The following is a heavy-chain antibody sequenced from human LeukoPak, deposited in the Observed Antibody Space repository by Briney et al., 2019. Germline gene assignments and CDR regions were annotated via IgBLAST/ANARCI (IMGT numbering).Heavy chain of an antibody. Sequence: GASVKVSCKASGYTFTGYYMHWVRQAPGQGLEWMGWINPNSGGTNYAQKLQGRVTMTRDTSISTAYMELSRLRSDDTAVYYCARGDIVVVPAAMFNAFDIWGQGTMVTVSS. CDR2: INPNSGGT. CDR3: ARGDIVVVPAAMFNAFDI. J-gene: IGHJ3*02. V-gene: IGHV1-2*02. D-gene: IGHD2-2*01. CDR1: GYTFTGYY.